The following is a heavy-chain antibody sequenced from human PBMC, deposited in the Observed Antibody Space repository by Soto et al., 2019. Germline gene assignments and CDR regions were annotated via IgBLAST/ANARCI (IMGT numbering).Heavy chain of an antibody. CDR1: GFTFSSYG. CDR3: AREVYYYDGRAYYFFDF. Sequence: GGSLRLSCSAPGFTFSSYGMNWVRQAPGKGLEWVSYIGGSSGTIYYADSVKGRFTISRDNAKNSLYLQMNSLRAEDTAVYYCAREVYYYDGRAYYFFDFWGQGTLVTVSS. J-gene: IGHJ4*02. D-gene: IGHD3-22*01. V-gene: IGHV3-48*01. CDR2: IGGSSGTI.